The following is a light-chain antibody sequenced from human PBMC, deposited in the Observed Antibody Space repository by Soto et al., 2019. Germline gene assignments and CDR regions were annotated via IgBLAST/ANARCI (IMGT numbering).Light chain of an antibody. CDR3: QHYNYCKYT. CDR1: QTIDNT. J-gene: IGKJ2*01. Sequence: EIVMTQSPATLSLSPGERATLSCRASQTIDNTLAWYQRKPGQAPRLLIYDASTRATGVPARFSGSGSGTDLTLTISSLQSEDFAVVVCQHYNYCKYTCGLVTKVDIK. V-gene: IGKV3-15*01. CDR2: DAS.